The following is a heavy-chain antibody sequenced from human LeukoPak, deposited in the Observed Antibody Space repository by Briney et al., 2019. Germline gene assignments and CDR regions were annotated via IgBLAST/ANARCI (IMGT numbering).Heavy chain of an antibody. CDR1: GGSFSGYY. CDR3: ARGVRQWLAHGVDY. V-gene: IGHV4-34*01. J-gene: IGHJ4*02. CDR2: INHSGST. Sequence: SETLSLTCAVYGGSFSGYYWSWIRQPPGKGLEWIGEINHSGSTNYNPSLKSRVTISVDTSKNQFSLKLSSVTAADTAVYYCARGVRQWLAHGVDYWDQGTLVTVSS. D-gene: IGHD6-19*01.